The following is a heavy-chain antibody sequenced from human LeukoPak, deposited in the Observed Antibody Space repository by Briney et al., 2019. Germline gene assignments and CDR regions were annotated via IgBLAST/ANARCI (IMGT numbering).Heavy chain of an antibody. Sequence: GGSLRLSCAASGFTFSSYTMNWVRQAPGKGLEWVSSITTTSSYIYYADSVKGRFTISRDNAKSSLFLQMNSLRAEDTGVYYCARVSRITMIVAYYFDYWGQGTLVTVSS. CDR2: ITTTSSYI. V-gene: IGHV3-21*01. J-gene: IGHJ4*02. D-gene: IGHD3-22*01. CDR3: ARVSRITMIVAYYFDY. CDR1: GFTFSSYT.